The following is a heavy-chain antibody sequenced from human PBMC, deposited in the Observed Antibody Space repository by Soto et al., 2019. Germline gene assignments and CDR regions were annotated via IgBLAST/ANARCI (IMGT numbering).Heavy chain of an antibody. Sequence: ASLKVSCKASGYSFTDYHIHWVRQAPGQGLEWLGRINPKSGGTSTAQKFQGWVTMTTDTSISTASMELTRLTSDDKAISYCARGDSTDCSNGVCSFFYNHDMDVWGKGTTVTVPS. CDR3: ARGDSTDCSNGVCSFFYNHDMDV. CDR2: INPKSGGT. D-gene: IGHD2-8*01. CDR1: GYSFTDYH. J-gene: IGHJ6*04. V-gene: IGHV1-2*04.